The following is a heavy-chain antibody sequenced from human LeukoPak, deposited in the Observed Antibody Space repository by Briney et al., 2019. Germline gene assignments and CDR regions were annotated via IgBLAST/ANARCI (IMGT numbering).Heavy chain of an antibody. CDR1: GYTFTSYG. D-gene: IGHD1-26*01. J-gene: IGHJ3*02. CDR2: ISAYNGNT. Sequence: WASVKVSCKASGYTFTSYGISWVRQAPGQGLEWMGWISAYNGNTNYAPKLQGRVIMTTDTSTSTTYMELRSLRSDDTAVYCCARDYSGSYYLTNLHAWFAFDIWGQGTMVTVSS. V-gene: IGHV1-18*01. CDR3: ARDYSGSYYLTNLHAWFAFDI.